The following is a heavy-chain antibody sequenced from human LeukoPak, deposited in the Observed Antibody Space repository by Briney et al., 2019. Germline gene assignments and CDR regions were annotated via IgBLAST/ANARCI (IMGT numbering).Heavy chain of an antibody. Sequence: PVGSLRLSCAASGFTFRSYSMNWVRQAPGQGLEWVSSISSSNSLIYYADSVKGRFTISRDNSKNSLYLQMNSLRAEDTAVYYCARVPGDYWGQGTLVTVSS. D-gene: IGHD3-10*01. CDR2: ISSSNSLI. V-gene: IGHV3-21*01. J-gene: IGHJ4*02. CDR3: ARVPGDY. CDR1: GFTFRSYS.